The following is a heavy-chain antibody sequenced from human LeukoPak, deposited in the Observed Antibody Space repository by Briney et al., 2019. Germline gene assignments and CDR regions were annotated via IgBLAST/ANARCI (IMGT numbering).Heavy chain of an antibody. Sequence: PSETLSLTCAVYGGSFSGYYWSWIRQPPGKGLEWIGEINHSGSTNYNSSLKSRVTVSVDTSKNQFSLKLSSVNAADTAVYYCARGEVAYCSDGSCSQGYLHHWGQGSLVTVSS. CDR1: GGSFSGYY. CDR2: INHSGST. J-gene: IGHJ1*01. D-gene: IGHD2-15*01. CDR3: ARGEVAYCSDGSCSQGYLHH. V-gene: IGHV4-34*01.